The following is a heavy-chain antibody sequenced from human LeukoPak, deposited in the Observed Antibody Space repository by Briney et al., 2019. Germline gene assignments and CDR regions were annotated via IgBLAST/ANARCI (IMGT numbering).Heavy chain of an antibody. CDR3: ARRVGVALDY. CDR2: IYHSGST. D-gene: IGHD2-21*01. CDR1: GYSISSGYY. J-gene: IGHJ4*02. V-gene: IGHV4-38-2*02. Sequence: SETLSLTCTVSGYSISSGYYWGWIRQPPGKGLEWIGSIYHSGSTYYNPSLKSRGTISVDTSKNQFSLKLSSVTAADTAVYYCARRVGVALDYWGQGTLVTVSS.